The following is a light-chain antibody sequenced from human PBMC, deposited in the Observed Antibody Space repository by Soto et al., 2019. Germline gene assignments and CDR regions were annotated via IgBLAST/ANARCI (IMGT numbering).Light chain of an antibody. V-gene: IGKV1-5*03. Sequence: DIQMTQSPSTLSASVGDRVTITCRASQSIVSDLAWYQQKPGKAHKLLIYKLFSLESGDPSRFSGSGAGTEFTLTISSLQPDDFATYYCQQYNSYPWTFGQGTNVDIK. J-gene: IGKJ1*01. CDR2: KLF. CDR3: QQYNSYPWT. CDR1: QSIVSD.